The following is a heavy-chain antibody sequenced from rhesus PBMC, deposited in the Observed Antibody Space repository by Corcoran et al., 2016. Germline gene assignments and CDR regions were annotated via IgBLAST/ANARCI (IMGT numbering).Heavy chain of an antibody. J-gene: IGHJ4*01. CDR2: VYGGDGST. D-gene: IGHD2-39*01. Sequence: QVQLQESGPGLVKPSETLSLPCAVSGGPVRSNLWSWIRQPPGKGLEWIGRVYGGDGSTNYNPSLTSRVTFSTDTSKNQFSLKLTSVTAADTAVYYCAREVGRGFDYWGQGVLVTVSS. CDR1: GGPVRSNL. V-gene: IGHV4-147*01. CDR3: AREVGRGFDY.